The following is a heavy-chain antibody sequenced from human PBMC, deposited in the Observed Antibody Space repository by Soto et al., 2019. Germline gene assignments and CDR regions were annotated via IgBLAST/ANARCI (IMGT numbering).Heavy chain of an antibody. J-gene: IGHJ4*01. CDR3: ARDPAPYTSGWYGIDV. D-gene: IGHD6-19*01. Sequence: QVQLVESGGGVVQPGASLRLSCTASGFMFSAYAMLWVRQAPGKGLEWVAAMSYDGTNTYYADSLKVRFTISRDNSKNTLFLQMSRLPADDSAVYYCARDPAPYTSGWYGIDVWGLGTLVTVSS. V-gene: IGHV3-30-3*01. CDR2: MSYDGTNT. CDR1: GFMFSAYA.